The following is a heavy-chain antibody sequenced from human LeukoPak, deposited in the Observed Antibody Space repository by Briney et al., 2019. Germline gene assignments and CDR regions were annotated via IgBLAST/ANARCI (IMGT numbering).Heavy chain of an antibody. CDR2: ISSGSSDI. D-gene: IGHD3-3*01. Sequence: GGSLRLSCAASGFFFSDYGMNWVRQARGKGLEWISYISSGSSDIFYADSVKGRFTISRDNAKNSLFLQMSRLRGEDTAVYYCASGYDFSSGSKRGFDNWGQGTLVTVSS. V-gene: IGHV3-48*01. CDR1: GFFFSDYG. J-gene: IGHJ4*02. CDR3: ASGYDFSSGSKRGFDN.